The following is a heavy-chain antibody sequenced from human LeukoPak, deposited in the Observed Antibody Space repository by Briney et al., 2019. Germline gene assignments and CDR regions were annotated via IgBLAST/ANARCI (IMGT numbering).Heavy chain of an antibody. CDR1: SGSISSSTYY. Sequence: SETLSLACTVSSGSISSSTYYWGWIRQPPGKGLEWIGYIYSSGSTNYNPSLKSRVAISVDTSKNQFSLNVTSVTAADTAVYYCARDRPIGPWGQGTLVTASS. CDR3: ARDRPIGP. V-gene: IGHV4-61*01. CDR2: IYSSGST. D-gene: IGHD2-15*01. J-gene: IGHJ4*02.